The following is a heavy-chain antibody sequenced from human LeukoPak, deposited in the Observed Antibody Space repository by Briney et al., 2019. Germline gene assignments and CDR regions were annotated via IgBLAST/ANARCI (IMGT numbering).Heavy chain of an antibody. CDR2: ISWNSGSI. CDR1: GFTFDDYA. Sequence: GRSLRLSCAASGFTFDDYAMHWVRQAPGKGLEWVSGISWNSGSIGYADSVKGRFTISRDNAKNSLYLQMNSLRAEDMALYYCAKDGGYCSSTSCEMTGAFDIWGQGTMVTVSS. V-gene: IGHV3-9*03. J-gene: IGHJ3*02. CDR3: AKDGGYCSSTSCEMTGAFDI. D-gene: IGHD2-2*01.